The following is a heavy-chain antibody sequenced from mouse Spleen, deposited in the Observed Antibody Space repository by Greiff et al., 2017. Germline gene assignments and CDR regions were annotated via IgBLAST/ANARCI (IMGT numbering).Heavy chain of an antibody. J-gene: IGHJ3*01. D-gene: IGHD1-1*01. CDR2: ISSGGGST. CDR3: ARRLDYYGSIQFAY. Sequence: EVQGVESGGGLVKLGGSLKLSCAASGFTFSSYYMSWVRQTPEKRLEWVATISSGGGSTYYPDSVKGRFTISRDNAKNTLYLQMSSLNSEDTAVYYCARRLDYYGSIQFAYWGQGTLVTVSA. CDR1: GFTFSSYY. V-gene: IGHV5-12-1*01.